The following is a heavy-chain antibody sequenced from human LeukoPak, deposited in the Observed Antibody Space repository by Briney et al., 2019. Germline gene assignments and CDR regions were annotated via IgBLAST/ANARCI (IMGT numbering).Heavy chain of an antibody. Sequence: PGGSLRLSCAASGFTFSNFAVSWVRQAPGKGLEWVGRIKSKTDGGTTDYAAPVKGRFTISRDDSKNTLYLQMNSLKTEDTAVYYCTTRLRYFDWTIYDFDYWGQGTLVTVSS. J-gene: IGHJ4*02. D-gene: IGHD3-9*01. CDR1: GFTFSNFA. CDR3: TTRLRYFDWTIYDFDY. CDR2: IKSKTDGGTT. V-gene: IGHV3-15*01.